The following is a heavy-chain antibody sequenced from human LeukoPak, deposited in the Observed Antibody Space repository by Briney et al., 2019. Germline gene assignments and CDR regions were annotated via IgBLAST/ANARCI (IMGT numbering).Heavy chain of an antibody. V-gene: IGHV1-8*03. CDR3: ARDNDSSGYYYP. Sequence: GASVKVSCKASGYTFTSYDINWVRQATGQGLEWMGWMNPNSGNTGYARKFQGRVTITRNTSISTAYMELSSLRSEDTAVYYCARDNDSSGYYYPWGQGTLVTVSS. D-gene: IGHD3-22*01. CDR2: MNPNSGNT. J-gene: IGHJ5*02. CDR1: GYTFTSYD.